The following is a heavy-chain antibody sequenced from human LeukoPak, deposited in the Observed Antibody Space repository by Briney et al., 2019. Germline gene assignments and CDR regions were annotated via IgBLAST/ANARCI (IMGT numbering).Heavy chain of an antibody. CDR2: IYYSGST. V-gene: IGHV4-59*08. CDR3: ARQATHDYSNEEHFDY. J-gene: IGHJ4*02. D-gene: IGHD4-11*01. Sequence: SETLSLTCTVSGGSISSYYWSWIRQPPGKGLEWIGYIYYSGSTNYNPSLKSRVTISVDTSKNQFSLKLSSVTAADTAVYYCARQATHDYSNEEHFDYWGQGTLSPSPQ. CDR1: GGSISSYY.